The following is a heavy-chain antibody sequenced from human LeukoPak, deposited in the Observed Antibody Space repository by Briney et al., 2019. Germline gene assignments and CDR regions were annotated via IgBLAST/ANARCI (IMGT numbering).Heavy chain of an antibody. Sequence: ASVKVSCKASGYTFTSYDINWVGQATGQGLGWMGWMNSKSGNRGYAQTFQGRVTMTRDTSISTAYMELSGLTSEDTAVYYCARGRRPYGDYVAPDYWGQGTLVTVSS. CDR1: GYTFTSYD. V-gene: IGHV1-8*01. CDR3: ARGRRPYGDYVAPDY. CDR2: MNSKSGNR. J-gene: IGHJ4*02. D-gene: IGHD4-17*01.